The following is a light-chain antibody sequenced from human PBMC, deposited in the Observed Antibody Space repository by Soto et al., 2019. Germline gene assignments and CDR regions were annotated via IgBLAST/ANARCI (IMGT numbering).Light chain of an antibody. CDR3: GSWDSSLSAYV. CDR1: SSNIGGNS. Sequence: QSVLTQPPSVSAAPGQKVTISCSGSSSNIGGNSVSWYQQLPATAPKLLIYDDNKRPSGIPDRFSGSKSGTSATLGITGFQTGDEADYYCGSWDSSLSAYVFGTGTKVTV. CDR2: DDN. V-gene: IGLV1-51*01. J-gene: IGLJ1*01.